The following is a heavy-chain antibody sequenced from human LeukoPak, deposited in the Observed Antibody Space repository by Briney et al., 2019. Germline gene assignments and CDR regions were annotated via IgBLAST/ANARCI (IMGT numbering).Heavy chain of an antibody. J-gene: IGHJ4*02. D-gene: IGHD1-26*01. CDR1: GFTVSTNY. V-gene: IGHV3-53*01. CDR2: IYSGGST. CDR3: ARGSGGSYYMNY. Sequence: GGSLRLSCAASGFTVSTNYMSWVRQAPGKGLEWVSVIYSGGSTYYADSVKGRFTISRDNSKNALYLQMNSLRAEDTAVYYCARGSGGSYYMNYWGQGTLVTVSS.